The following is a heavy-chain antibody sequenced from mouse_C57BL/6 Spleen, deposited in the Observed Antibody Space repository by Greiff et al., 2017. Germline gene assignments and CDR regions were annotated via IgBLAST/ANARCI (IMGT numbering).Heavy chain of an antibody. CDR2: IYPGSGST. CDR1: GYTFTSYW. CDR3: AMAEDLYYGPSGDY. V-gene: IGHV1-55*01. J-gene: IGHJ2*01. D-gene: IGHD1-2*01. Sequence: VQLQQPGAELVKPGASVKMSCKASGYTFTSYWITWVKQRPGQGLEWIGDIYPGSGSTNYNEKFKSKATLTVDKSSSTAYMQLSRLTSEDSAVLYCAMAEDLYYGPSGDYWGQGTTLTVSS.